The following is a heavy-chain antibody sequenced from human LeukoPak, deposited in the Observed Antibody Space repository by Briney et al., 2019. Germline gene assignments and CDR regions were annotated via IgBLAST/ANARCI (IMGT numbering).Heavy chain of an antibody. V-gene: IGHV3-30-3*01. CDR2: ISYDGSNK. CDR3: ARDQRIWSGGYYGMDV. D-gene: IGHD3-3*01. CDR1: RFIYRSYA. Sequence: GRSVSLSRASSRFIYRSYAMHWVRQPRARGLEWVAVISYDGSNKYYADSVKGQFTISRDSSKNTLYLQMNSLRAEDTAVYYCARDQRIWSGGYYGMDVGGQGPRVTVPS. J-gene: IGHJ6*02.